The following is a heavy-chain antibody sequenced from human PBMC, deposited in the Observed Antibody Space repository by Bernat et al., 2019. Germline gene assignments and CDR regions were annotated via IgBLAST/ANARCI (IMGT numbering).Heavy chain of an antibody. Sequence: QVQLVESGGGVVQPGRSLRLSCAASGFTFSSYAMHWVRQAPGKGLEWVAVISYDGSNKYYADSVKGRFTISRDNSKNTLYLQTNSLRAEDTAVYYCARDNERLYCSSTSCYDLGFDYWGQGTLVTVSS. J-gene: IGHJ4*02. V-gene: IGHV3-30-3*01. CDR1: GFTFSSYA. D-gene: IGHD2-2*01. CDR2: ISYDGSNK. CDR3: ARDNERLYCSSTSCYDLGFDY.